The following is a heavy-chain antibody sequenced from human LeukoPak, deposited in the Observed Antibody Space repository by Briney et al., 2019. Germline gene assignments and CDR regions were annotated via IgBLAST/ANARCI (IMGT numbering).Heavy chain of an antibody. CDR3: AKSIYGSGSYVY. D-gene: IGHD3-10*01. CDR2: IYYSGST. Sequence: PSETLSLTCTVSGGSISSYYWSWIRQPPGKGLEWIGYIYYSGSTSYNPSLKSRVTISVDTSKNQFSLKLSSVTAADTAVYYCAKSIYGSGSYVYWGQGTLVTVSS. J-gene: IGHJ4*02. CDR1: GGSISSYY. V-gene: IGHV4-59*01.